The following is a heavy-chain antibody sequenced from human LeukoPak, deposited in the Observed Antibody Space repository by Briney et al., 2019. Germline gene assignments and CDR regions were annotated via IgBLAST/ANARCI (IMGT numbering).Heavy chain of an antibody. Sequence: GGSLRLSCAASGFTFSDYYMSWIRQAPGKGLEWVSYISSSGSTIYYADSVKGRFTISRDNAKNSLYLQMNSLRAEDTAVYYCARVNTRRIAAAGRGYYYYMDVWGKGTTVTVSS. D-gene: IGHD6-13*01. CDR3: ARVNTRRIAAAGRGYYYYMDV. CDR1: GFTFSDYY. J-gene: IGHJ6*03. V-gene: IGHV3-11*01. CDR2: ISSSGSTI.